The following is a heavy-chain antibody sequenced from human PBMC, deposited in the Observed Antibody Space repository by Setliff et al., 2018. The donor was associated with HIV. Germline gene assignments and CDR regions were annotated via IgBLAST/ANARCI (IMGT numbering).Heavy chain of an antibody. J-gene: IGHJ4*02. D-gene: IGHD3-10*01. CDR3: ARLPYDVSGGVFDH. V-gene: IGHV5-51*01. CDR1: GSNFLAHW. Sequence: LQISCQCSGSNFLAHWNGWVRQVPEKGLEWMGIVYPGDSDTRYNPSFEGQVTVSADKTITTAYLQLTSLKGSATAMYFCARLPYDVSGGVFDHGGKGTLVTVSA. CDR2: VYPGDSDT.